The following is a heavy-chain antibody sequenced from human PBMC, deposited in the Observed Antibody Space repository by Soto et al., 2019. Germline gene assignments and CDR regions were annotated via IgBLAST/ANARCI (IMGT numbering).Heavy chain of an antibody. D-gene: IGHD2-15*01. V-gene: IGHV3-23*01. CDR1: GFTFSSYA. CDR2: ISGSGGST. CDR3: AKEGTHQPLEMATPDFDY. J-gene: IGHJ4*02. Sequence: PGGSLRLSCAASGFTFSSYAMSWVRQAPGKGLEWVSAISGSGGSTYYADSVKGRFTISRDNSKNTLYLQMNSLRAEDTAVYYCAKEGTHQPLEMATPDFDYWGQGTLVTVSS.